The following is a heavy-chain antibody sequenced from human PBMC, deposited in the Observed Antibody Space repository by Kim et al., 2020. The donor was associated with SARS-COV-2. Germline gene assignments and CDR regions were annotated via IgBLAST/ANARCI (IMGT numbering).Heavy chain of an antibody. CDR3: ARDGRTAMVGVCWY. V-gene: IGHV1-18*01. CDR2: ISAYNGNT. Sequence: ASVKVSCKASGYTFTSYGISWVRQAPGQGLEWMGWISAYNGNTNYAQKLQGRVTMTTDTSTSTAYMELRSLRSDDTAVYYCARDGRTAMVGVCWYWGQGTLVTVSS. J-gene: IGHJ4*02. CDR1: GYTFTSYG. D-gene: IGHD5-18*01.